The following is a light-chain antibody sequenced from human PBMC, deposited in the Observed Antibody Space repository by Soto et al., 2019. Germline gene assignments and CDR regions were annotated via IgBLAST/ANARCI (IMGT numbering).Light chain of an antibody. CDR1: SSNIGSHY. Sequence: QSVLTQPPSASGTPGQRVTISCSGSSSNIGSHYVYWYQQLPGTAPRLLIYRNNQRPSGVPDRFSGSKSGTSASLAISGLRSEDEADYYCAAWDDSLSGPWVFGGGTQLTVL. CDR2: RNN. J-gene: IGLJ3*02. CDR3: AAWDDSLSGPWV. V-gene: IGLV1-47*01.